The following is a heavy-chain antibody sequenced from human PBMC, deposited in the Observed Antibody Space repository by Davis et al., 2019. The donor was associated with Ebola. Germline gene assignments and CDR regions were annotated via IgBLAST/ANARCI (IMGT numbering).Heavy chain of an antibody. CDR2: ISGSGGST. CDR3: AKVRTRKDSAYYYYYGMDV. V-gene: IGHV3-23*01. CDR1: GFVFSSYV. D-gene: IGHD2-15*01. J-gene: IGHJ6*02. Sequence: GESLKISCAASGFVFSSYVMSWVRQAPGKGLEWVSAISGSGGSTYYADSVKGRFTISRDNSKNTLYLQMNSLRAEDTAVYYCAKVRTRKDSAYYYYYGMDVWGQGTTVTVSS.